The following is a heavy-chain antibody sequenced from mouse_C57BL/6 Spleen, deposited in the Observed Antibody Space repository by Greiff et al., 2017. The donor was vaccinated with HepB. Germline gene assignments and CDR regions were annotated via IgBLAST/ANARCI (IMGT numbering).Heavy chain of an antibody. D-gene: IGHD1-1*01. CDR3: TTYGDVFDY. CDR1: GFNIKDDY. V-gene: IGHV14-4*01. J-gene: IGHJ2*01. Sequence: VQLQQSGAELVRPGASVKLSCTASGFNIKDDYKHWVKQRPEQGLEWIGWIDPENGDTEYASKFQGKATITADTSSNTAYLQLSSLTSEDTAVYYCTTYGDVFDYWGQGTTLTVSS. CDR2: IDPENGDT.